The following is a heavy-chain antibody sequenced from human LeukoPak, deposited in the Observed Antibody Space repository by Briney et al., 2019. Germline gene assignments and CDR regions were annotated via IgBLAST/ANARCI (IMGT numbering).Heavy chain of an antibody. CDR1: GYTLTELS. J-gene: IGHJ3*02. D-gene: IGHD6-6*01. CDR3: ATDELAARADAFDI. Sequence: ASVKVFCKVSGYTLTELSMHWVRQAPGKGLEWMGGFDPEDGETIYAQKFQGRVTMTEDTSTDTAYMELSSLRSEDTAVYYCATDELAARADAFDIWGQGTMVTVSS. V-gene: IGHV1-24*01. CDR2: FDPEDGET.